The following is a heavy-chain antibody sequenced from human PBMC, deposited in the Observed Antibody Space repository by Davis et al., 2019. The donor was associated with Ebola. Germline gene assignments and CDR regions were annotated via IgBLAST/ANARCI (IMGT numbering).Heavy chain of an antibody. D-gene: IGHD6-13*01. CDR1: GGSISSSSYY. J-gene: IGHJ6*02. CDR3: ARDIRAAAGYGGYYYYGMDV. CDR2: IYYSGST. Sequence: SETLSLTCTVSGGSISSSSYYWGWIRQPPGKGLEWIGSIYYSGSTYYNPSLKSRVTISVDTSKNQFSLKLSSVTAADTAVYYCARDIRAAAGYGGYYYYGMDVWGQGTTVTASS. V-gene: IGHV4-39*01.